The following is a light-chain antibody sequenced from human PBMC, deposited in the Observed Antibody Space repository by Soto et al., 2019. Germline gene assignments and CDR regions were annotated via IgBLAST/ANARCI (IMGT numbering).Light chain of an antibody. V-gene: IGKV1-39*01. CDR3: QQSYSTPYS. CDR1: RNIGNY. Sequence: DIQMTQSPSSLSASVGDRVTITCRASRNIGNYLNWYQQKPESAPKLLIYLTSSLQSGVPSRFSGSGSGTDFTLTISSLQPEDFVTYYVQQSYSTPYSCGQGTKADI. CDR2: LTS. J-gene: IGKJ2*01.